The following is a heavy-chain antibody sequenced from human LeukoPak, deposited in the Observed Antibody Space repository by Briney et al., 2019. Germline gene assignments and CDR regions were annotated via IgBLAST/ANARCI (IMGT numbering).Heavy chain of an antibody. CDR1: GSIFTSYW. CDR3: ARHGDTYYYGSGSYYNAPFDP. V-gene: IGHV5-51*01. D-gene: IGHD3-10*01. J-gene: IGHJ5*02. Sequence: GASLQISCQGSGSIFTSYWIGWVRQLPGKGLEWMGIIYPGDSDTRYSPSFQGQVTISADKSISTAYLQWSSLKASDTAMYYCARHGDTYYYGSGSYYNAPFDPWGQGTLVTVSS. CDR2: IYPGDSDT.